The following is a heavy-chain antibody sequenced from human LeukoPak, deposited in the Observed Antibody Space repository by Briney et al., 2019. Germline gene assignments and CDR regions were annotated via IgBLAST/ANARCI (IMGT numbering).Heavy chain of an antibody. CDR3: ARGGGYSYGAFDI. D-gene: IGHD5-18*01. V-gene: IGHV4-31*03. CDR1: GGSISSGGYS. J-gene: IGHJ3*02. Sequence: TSETLSLTCTVSGGSISSGGYSWSWIRQHPGKGLEWIGYIYYSGSTYYNPSLKSRVTISVDTSKNQFSLKLSSVTAADTAVYYCARGGGYSYGAFDIWGQGTMVTVSS. CDR2: IYYSGST.